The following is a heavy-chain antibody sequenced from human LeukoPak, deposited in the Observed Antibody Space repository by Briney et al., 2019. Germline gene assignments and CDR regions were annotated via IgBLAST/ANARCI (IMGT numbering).Heavy chain of an antibody. J-gene: IGHJ4*02. CDR3: AKIKDIVVVVDAYFDY. V-gene: IGHV3-23*01. CDR1: GFTFRSYA. D-gene: IGHD2-15*01. CDR2: ISGSGGST. Sequence: PGGSLRLSCAASGFTFRSYAMSWVRQAPGKGLEWVSSISGSGGSTYYAGSVKDRFTISRDNSKNTLFLQMNGLRAEDTAVYYCAKIKDIVVVVDAYFDYWGQGTLVTVSS.